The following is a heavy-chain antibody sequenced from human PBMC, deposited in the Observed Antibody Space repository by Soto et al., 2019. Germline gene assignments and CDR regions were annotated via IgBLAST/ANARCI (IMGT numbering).Heavy chain of an antibody. CDR2: IYYSGST. Sequence: QVQLQESGPGLVKPSETLSLTCTVSGGSISSYYWSWIRQPPGKGLEWIGYIYYSGSTNYNPSLKSRVTISVDTSKNQFSLKRSSVTAADTAVYYCAREIVATFYDAFDIWGQGTMVTVSS. V-gene: IGHV4-59*01. CDR1: GGSISSYY. D-gene: IGHD5-12*01. J-gene: IGHJ3*02. CDR3: AREIVATFYDAFDI.